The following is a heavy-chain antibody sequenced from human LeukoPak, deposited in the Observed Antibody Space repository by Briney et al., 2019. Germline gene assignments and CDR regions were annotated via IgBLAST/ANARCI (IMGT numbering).Heavy chain of an antibody. Sequence: SQTLSLTCALSGDSVSSNSAAWNWIRQSPSRGLEWLGRTYYRYKWYHDYAVSVQSRITINPDTSTNQFSLQLNSVTPEDTAVYYCARDADSKTTVTKGGGYYYYMDVSGKGTTVSISS. V-gene: IGHV6-1*01. CDR3: ARDADSKTTVTKGGGYYYYMDV. CDR1: GDSVSSNSAA. CDR2: TYYRYKWYH. J-gene: IGHJ6*03. D-gene: IGHD4-17*01.